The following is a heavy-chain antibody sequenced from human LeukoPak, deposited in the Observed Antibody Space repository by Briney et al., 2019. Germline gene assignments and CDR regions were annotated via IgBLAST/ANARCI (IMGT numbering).Heavy chain of an antibody. J-gene: IGHJ4*02. Sequence: GGSLRLSCAASGFTFSSYNMNWVRQAPGKGLEWVSSISSSSSYIYYADSVKGRFTISRDNAKNSLYLQMHSLRAEDTAVYYCARDLMGWDLHYFDYWGQGTLVTVSS. D-gene: IGHD1-26*01. CDR1: GFTFSSYN. V-gene: IGHV3-21*01. CDR2: ISSSSSYI. CDR3: ARDLMGWDLHYFDY.